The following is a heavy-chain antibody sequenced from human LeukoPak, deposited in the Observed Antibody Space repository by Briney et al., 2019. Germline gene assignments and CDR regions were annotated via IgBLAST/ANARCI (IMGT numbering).Heavy chain of an antibody. CDR1: GFTFSSYG. Sequence: GGSLRLSCAASGFTFSSYGMHWVRQAPGKGLEWVAVIWYDGSNKYYADSVKGRFTISRDNSKNTLYLQMNSLRAEDTAVYYCARDYSPGYYYDSSGYSPFDYWGQGTLVTVSS. CDR2: IWYDGSNK. V-gene: IGHV3-33*08. D-gene: IGHD3-22*01. J-gene: IGHJ4*02. CDR3: ARDYSPGYYYDSSGYSPFDY.